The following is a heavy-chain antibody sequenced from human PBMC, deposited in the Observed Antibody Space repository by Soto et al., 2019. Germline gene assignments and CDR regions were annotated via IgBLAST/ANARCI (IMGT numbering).Heavy chain of an antibody. Sequence: QVQLQESGPGLVRPSETLSLTCTVSGASINSYYWSWIRQSPGKGLEWIGYIHYSGGTNYNPSLKSRLTMSVDTTKNQFSLKVNSVNAADTAVYYCTRGTVTPYFFDYWGQGSLVTVSS. V-gene: IGHV4-59*01. CDR1: GASINSYY. D-gene: IGHD4-17*01. CDR2: IHYSGGT. CDR3: TRGTVTPYFFDY. J-gene: IGHJ4*02.